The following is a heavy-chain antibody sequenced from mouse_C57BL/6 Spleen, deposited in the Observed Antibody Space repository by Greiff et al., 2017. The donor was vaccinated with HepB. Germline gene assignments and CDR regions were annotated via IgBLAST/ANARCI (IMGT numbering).Heavy chain of an antibody. J-gene: IGHJ1*03. D-gene: IGHD2-3*01. CDR1: GYTFTSYW. CDR3: ARSIPRYFDV. Sequence: QVHVKQPGAELVKPGASVKLSCKASGYTFTSYWMQWVKQRPGQGLEWIGEIDPSDSYTNYNQKFKGKATLTVDTSSSTAYMQLSSLTSEDSAVYYCARSIPRYFDVWGTGTTVTVSS. V-gene: IGHV1-50*01. CDR2: IDPSDSYT.